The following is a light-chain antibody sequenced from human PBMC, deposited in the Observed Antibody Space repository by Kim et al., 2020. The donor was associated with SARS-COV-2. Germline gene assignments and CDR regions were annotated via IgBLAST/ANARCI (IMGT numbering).Light chain of an antibody. J-gene: IGKJ3*01. Sequence: PASISCRSSQSLLYSNGYNYLDWYLQKPGQSPQLLIYLGSNRASGVPDRFSGSGSGTDFTLKISRVEAEDVGVYYCMQGTHWPFTFGPGTKVDIK. CDR2: LGS. CDR3: MQGTHWPFT. CDR1: QSLLYSNGYNY. V-gene: IGKV2-28*01.